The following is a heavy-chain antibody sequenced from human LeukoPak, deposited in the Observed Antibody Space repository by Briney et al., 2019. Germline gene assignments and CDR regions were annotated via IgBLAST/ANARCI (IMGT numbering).Heavy chain of an antibody. Sequence: GGSLRLSCAASGFTFSSYWRSWVRQAPCKGLEWVANIKQDGSEKYYVDSVKGRFTISRDNAKNSLYLQMNSLRAEDTAVYYCAGSKVAEIWGQGTMVTVSS. CDR3: AGSKVAEI. CDR1: GFTFSSYW. V-gene: IGHV3-7*01. J-gene: IGHJ3*02. CDR2: IKQDGSEK. D-gene: IGHD5-12*01.